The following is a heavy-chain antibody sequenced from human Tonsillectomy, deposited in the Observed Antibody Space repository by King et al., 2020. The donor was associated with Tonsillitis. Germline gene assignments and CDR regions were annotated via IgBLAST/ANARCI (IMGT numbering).Heavy chain of an antibody. D-gene: IGHD3-10*01. J-gene: IGHJ4*02. CDR1: GYTFTGYY. CDR2: INPSNGVT. V-gene: IGHV1-2*02. CDR3: ARDMWEYYYGSGGFDY. Sequence: QLVQSGAEVKKPGASVKVSCEASGYTFTGYYMHWVRQAPGQGLEWMGWINPSNGVTNYAQKFQGRVTMTRDTSITTAYVELSRLRSDDTAVYYCARDMWEYYYGSGGFDYWGQGTLVTVSS.